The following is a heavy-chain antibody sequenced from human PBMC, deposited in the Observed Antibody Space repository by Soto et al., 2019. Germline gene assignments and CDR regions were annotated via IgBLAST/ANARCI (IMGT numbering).Heavy chain of an antibody. V-gene: IGHV4-39*01. CDR1: GDSISSSIDY. Sequence: QLQLQESGPGLVKSSETLSLTCTVSGDSISSSIDYWGWIRQPPAKGLEWLGSFYSGGSTYYNPSLKSRVTISVDTSKNQFSLRLSSVTAADTAVYYCARRRYCSPTSCHYGFDPWGQGTLVIVSS. D-gene: IGHD2-2*01. CDR2: FYSGGST. CDR3: ARRRYCSPTSCHYGFDP. J-gene: IGHJ5*02.